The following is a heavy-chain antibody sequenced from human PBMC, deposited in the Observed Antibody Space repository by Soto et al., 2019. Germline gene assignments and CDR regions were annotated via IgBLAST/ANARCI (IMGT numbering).Heavy chain of an antibody. CDR2: MNPNNGNT. D-gene: IGHD3-22*01. J-gene: IGHJ4*02. V-gene: IGHV1-18*01. CDR3: ARDRGSGCPPLDY. CDR1: GYTFTSYD. Sequence: ASVKVSCKASGYTFTSYDINWVRQATGQGLEWMGWMNPNNGNTNYAQNLQGRVIMTTDTSTSTAYMELRSLRSDDTAVYYCARDRGSGCPPLDYWGQGTLVTVSS.